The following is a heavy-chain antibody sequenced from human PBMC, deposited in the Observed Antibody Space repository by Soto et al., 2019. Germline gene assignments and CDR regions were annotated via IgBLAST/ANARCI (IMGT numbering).Heavy chain of an antibody. CDR3: ANAGGGSKTGYFDY. V-gene: IGHV3-23*01. Sequence: GGSLRLSCAASGFTFSSYAMSWVRQAPGKGLEWVSAISGSGGSTYYADSVKGRFTISRDNSKNTLYLQMNSLRAEDTAVDYCANAGGGSKTGYFDYWGQGTLVTVSS. J-gene: IGHJ4*02. CDR1: GFTFSSYA. CDR2: ISGSGGST. D-gene: IGHD3-9*01.